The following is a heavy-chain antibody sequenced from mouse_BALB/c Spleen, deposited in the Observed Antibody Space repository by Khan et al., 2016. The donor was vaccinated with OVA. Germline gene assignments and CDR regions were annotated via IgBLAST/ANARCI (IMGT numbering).Heavy chain of an antibody. V-gene: IGHV3-2*02. Sequence: QLEESGPGLVKPSQSLSLTCTVTGYSITSDYAWNWIRQFPGNKLESMGYISYSGRTSYNPSLKSRISITRDTSKNQFFLQLNSVTTEDTATYYCARSVTITTVVATDFDYWGQGTTLTVSS. CDR3: ARSVTITTVVATDFDY. CDR2: ISYSGRT. D-gene: IGHD1-1*01. J-gene: IGHJ2*01. CDR1: GYSITSDYA.